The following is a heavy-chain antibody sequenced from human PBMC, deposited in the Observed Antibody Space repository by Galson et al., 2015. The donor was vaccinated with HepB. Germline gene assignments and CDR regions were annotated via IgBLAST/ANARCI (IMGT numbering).Heavy chain of an antibody. V-gene: IGHV1-46*03. CDR3: ARSFYDLSTGYYDYYFDY. CDR1: GLPFSNYY. CDR2: IHLGGGST. D-gene: IGHD3-9*01. J-gene: IGHJ4*02. Sequence: SVKVSCKASGLPFSNYYIHWVRQAPGQGLEWMGIIHLGGGSTSYAQKFQDRVTMTRDTSTMTVYMELSSLRSEDSAVYFCARSFYDLSTGYYDYYFDYWGQGTLVTVSS.